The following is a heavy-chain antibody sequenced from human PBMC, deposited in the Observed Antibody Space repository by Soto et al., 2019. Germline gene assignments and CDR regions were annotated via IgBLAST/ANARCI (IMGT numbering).Heavy chain of an antibody. CDR3: ASHRLYYYDSSGYYSYFDY. Sequence: GASVKVSCKASGGTFSRYAISWLRESPGHGLEWMGGIIPIFGTANYAQKFQGRVTITADKSTSTAYMELSSLRSEDTAVYYCASHRLYYYDSSGYYSYFDYWGQGTLVTVSS. V-gene: IGHV1-69*06. CDR2: IIPIFGTA. D-gene: IGHD3-22*01. CDR1: GGTFSRYA. J-gene: IGHJ4*02.